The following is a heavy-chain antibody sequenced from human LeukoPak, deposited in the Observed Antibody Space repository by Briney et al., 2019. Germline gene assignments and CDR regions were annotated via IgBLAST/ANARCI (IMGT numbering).Heavy chain of an antibody. CDR2: INPNSGGT. D-gene: IGHD3-22*01. CDR1: GYTFTSYG. CDR3: ARDLAYYYDSSGFSRYDAFDI. Sequence: ASVKVSCKASGYTFTSYGISWVRQAPGQGLEWMGWINPNSGGTNYAQKFQGRVTMTRDTSISTAYMELSRLRSDDTAVYYCARDLAYYYDSSGFSRYDAFDIWGQGTMVTVSS. V-gene: IGHV1-2*02. J-gene: IGHJ3*02.